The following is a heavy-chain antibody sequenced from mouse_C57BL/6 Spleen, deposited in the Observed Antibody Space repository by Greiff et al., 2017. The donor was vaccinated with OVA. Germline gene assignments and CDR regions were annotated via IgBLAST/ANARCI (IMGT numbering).Heavy chain of an antibody. Sequence: EVKLVESGGGLVQPKGSLKLSCAASGFSFNTYAMNWVRQAPGKGLEWVARIRSKSNNYATYYADSVKDRFTISRDDSESMLYLQMNNLKTEDTAMYYCVRHNDYDLGWFAYWGQGTLVTVSA. CDR1: GFSFNTYA. CDR3: VRHNDYDLGWFAY. CDR2: IRSKSNNYAT. V-gene: IGHV10-1*01. D-gene: IGHD2-4*01. J-gene: IGHJ3*01.